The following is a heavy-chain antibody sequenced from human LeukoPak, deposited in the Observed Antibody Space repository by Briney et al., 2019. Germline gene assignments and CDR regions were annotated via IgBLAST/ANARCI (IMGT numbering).Heavy chain of an antibody. V-gene: IGHV1-2*02. CDR1: GYTFTGYY. J-gene: IGHJ4*02. D-gene: IGHD6-19*01. CDR3: ARDRRYSSASGYFDY. Sequence: ASVKVSCKVSGYTFTGYYMHWVRQAPGQGLEWMGWINPNSGGTNYAQKFQGRVTMTRDTSISTAYMELSRLRSDDTAVYYCARDRRYSSASGYFDYWGQGTLVTVSS. CDR2: INPNSGGT.